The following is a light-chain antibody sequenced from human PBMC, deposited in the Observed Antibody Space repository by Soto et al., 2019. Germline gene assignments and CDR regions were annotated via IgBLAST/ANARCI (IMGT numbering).Light chain of an antibody. CDR3: KQYDKLPQVT. CDR2: DAS. V-gene: IGKV1-33*01. CDR1: QDISNY. Sequence: DIQMTQSPSSLSASVGDRVTITCQASQDISNYLNWYQQKPGKAPKLLIYDASNLETGVPSRFSGSGSVTDFTFTISTLQPEDIATYYCKQYDKLPQVTFGQGTRLEIK. J-gene: IGKJ5*01.